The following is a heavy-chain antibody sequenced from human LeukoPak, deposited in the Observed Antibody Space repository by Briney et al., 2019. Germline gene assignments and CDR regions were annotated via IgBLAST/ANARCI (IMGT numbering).Heavy chain of an antibody. V-gene: IGHV4-34*01. Sequence: SETLSLTCAVYGGSFSGYYWSWIRQPPGKGLEWFGEINHSGSTNYNPSLTSRVTISVDTSKNQVSLRLSSVTAADTAVYYCARGLVQIIAVAGTVVRDYWGQGTLVTVSS. D-gene: IGHD6-19*01. CDR3: ARGLVQIIAVAGTVVRDY. J-gene: IGHJ4*02. CDR1: GGSFSGYY. CDR2: INHSGST.